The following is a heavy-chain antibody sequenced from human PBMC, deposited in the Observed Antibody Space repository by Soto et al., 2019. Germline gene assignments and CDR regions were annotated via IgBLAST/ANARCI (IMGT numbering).Heavy chain of an antibody. V-gene: IGHV1-18*04. CDR2: ISAYHGDT. J-gene: IGHJ6*02. CDR1: EYSFTTHG. D-gene: IGHD4-17*01. CDR3: ARDPPFSGILRGTPLMDV. Sequence: ASGKFSCNGSEYSFTTHGISWVRRAPGHGREWMGWISAYHGDTHYVQRVQGRLTMTTHTSTSTAYMELRSLTSGDTAVYYCARDPPFSGILRGTPLMDVWGQGTTVTVSS.